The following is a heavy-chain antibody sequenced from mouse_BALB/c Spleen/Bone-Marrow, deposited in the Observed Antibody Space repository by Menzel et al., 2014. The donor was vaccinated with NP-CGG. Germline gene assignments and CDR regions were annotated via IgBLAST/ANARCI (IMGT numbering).Heavy chain of an antibody. CDR2: ISNGGGST. CDR1: GFTFSDYY. CDR3: ARHLYGNYGAMDY. D-gene: IGHD2-1*01. J-gene: IGHJ4*01. V-gene: IGHV5-12*02. Sequence: VQLKESGGALVQPGGSLKLSCATSGFTFSDYYMYWVRQTPEKRLEWVAYISNGGGSTYYPDTVKGRFTISRDNAKNTLYLQMSRLKSEDTAMYYCARHLYGNYGAMDYWGQGTSVTVSS.